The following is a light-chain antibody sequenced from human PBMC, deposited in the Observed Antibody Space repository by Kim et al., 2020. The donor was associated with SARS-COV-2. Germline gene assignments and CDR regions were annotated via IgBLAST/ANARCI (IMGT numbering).Light chain of an antibody. CDR3: QVWDSSSDHVV. Sequence: APGKTVRITSGGNNIGSKRVPWYQQKPGQAPVLVIYYDSDQPSGIPERFSGSNSGNTATLTISRVEAGDEADYYCQVWDSSSDHVVFGGGTQLTVL. CDR1: NIGSKR. J-gene: IGLJ2*01. V-gene: IGLV3-21*04. CDR2: YDS.